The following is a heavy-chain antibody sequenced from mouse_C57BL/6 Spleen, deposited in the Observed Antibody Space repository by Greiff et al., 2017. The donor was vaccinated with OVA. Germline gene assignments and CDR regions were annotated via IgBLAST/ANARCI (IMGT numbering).Heavy chain of an antibody. J-gene: IGHJ4*01. Sequence: QVHVKQPGAELVKPGASVKMSCKASGYTFTSYWITWVKQRPGQGLEWIGDIYPGSGSTNYNEKFKSKATLTVDTSSSTAYMQLSSLTSEDSAVYYCARPNWDKAMDYWGQGTSVTVSS. CDR2: IYPGSGST. V-gene: IGHV1-55*01. CDR3: ARPNWDKAMDY. CDR1: GYTFTSYW. D-gene: IGHD4-1*01.